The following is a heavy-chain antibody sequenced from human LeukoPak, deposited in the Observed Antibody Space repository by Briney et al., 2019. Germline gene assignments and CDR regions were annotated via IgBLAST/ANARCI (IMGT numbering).Heavy chain of an antibody. Sequence: GGSLRLSCAASGFTFSSYWMSWVRQAPGKGLEWVANIKQDGSEKYYVDFVKGRFTISRDNAKNLVYLQMNNLRAEDTAVYYCARDRSSSFWGQGILVTVSS. CDR2: IKQDGSEK. V-gene: IGHV3-7*03. D-gene: IGHD6-13*01. CDR3: ARDRSSSF. J-gene: IGHJ4*02. CDR1: GFTFSSYW.